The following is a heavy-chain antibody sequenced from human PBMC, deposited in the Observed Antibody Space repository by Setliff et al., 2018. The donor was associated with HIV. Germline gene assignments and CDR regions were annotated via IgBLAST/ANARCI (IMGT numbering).Heavy chain of an antibody. Sequence: PSETLSLTCTVSGASINSHNDYWNWIRQPAGKELEWIGHINASGYTNYKPSLESRVTISVDTSKNQFSLKLRSVTAADTAVYYCARARGRMGYIHTFDVWVQGSLVTVSS. CDR3: ARARGRMGYIHTFDV. CDR2: INASGYT. J-gene: IGHJ4*02. CDR1: GASINSHNDY. V-gene: IGHV4-61*09. D-gene: IGHD3-16*01.